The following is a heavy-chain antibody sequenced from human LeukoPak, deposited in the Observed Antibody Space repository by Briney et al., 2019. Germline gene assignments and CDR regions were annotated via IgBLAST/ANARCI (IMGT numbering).Heavy chain of an antibody. J-gene: IGHJ3*02. V-gene: IGHV3-23*01. CDR3: ANTQGGAFDI. CDR1: GFTFSSYA. Sequence: GGSLRLSCAASGFTFSSYAMTWVRQAPGKGLEWVSVISGGADATYYADSVKGRFTISRDNSKNTLYLQMNSLRAEDTAVYYCANTQGGAFDIWGQGTMVTVSS. CDR2: ISGGADAT. D-gene: IGHD1-26*01.